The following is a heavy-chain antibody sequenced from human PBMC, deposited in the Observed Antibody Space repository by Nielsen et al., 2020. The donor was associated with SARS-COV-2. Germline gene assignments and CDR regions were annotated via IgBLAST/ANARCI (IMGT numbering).Heavy chain of an antibody. Sequence: SETLSLTCTVSGGSISSGGYYWSWIRQHPGKGLEWIGYIYYSGSTYYNPSLKSRVTISVDASKNQFSLKLSSVTAADTAVYYCAREGRITGTTDWFDPWGQGTLVTVSS. CDR1: GGSISSGGYY. D-gene: IGHD1-7*01. J-gene: IGHJ5*02. CDR2: IYYSGST. V-gene: IGHV4-31*03. CDR3: AREGRITGTTDWFDP.